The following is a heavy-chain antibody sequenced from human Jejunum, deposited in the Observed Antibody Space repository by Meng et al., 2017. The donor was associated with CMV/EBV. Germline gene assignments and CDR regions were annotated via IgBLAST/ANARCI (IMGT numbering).Heavy chain of an antibody. CDR1: GFSFSDFG. Sequence: SGFSFSDFGISWIRQAPGKGLEWVANINQDGSDKYYADSMTGRFTISRDNAENSLYLQMNSLRVEDTAVYYCARDADFWSGSDYWGQGTLVTVSS. D-gene: IGHD3-3*01. CDR3: ARDADFWSGSDY. J-gene: IGHJ4*02. CDR2: INQDGSDK. V-gene: IGHV3-7*01.